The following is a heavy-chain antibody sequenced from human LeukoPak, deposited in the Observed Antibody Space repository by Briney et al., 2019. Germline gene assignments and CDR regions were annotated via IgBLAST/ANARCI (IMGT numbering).Heavy chain of an antibody. D-gene: IGHD2-8*01. J-gene: IGHJ5*02. V-gene: IGHV1-18*04. CDR1: GYIFTSYG. CDR2: ISTNKGNT. Sequence: ASVEVSCKASGYIFTSYGISWVRQAPGQGLEWMGWISTNKGNTNYAQRLQGRVTMTTDTSTSTAYMELRSLRSDDTAIYYCVRDIQWRFDPWGQGTLVTVSS. CDR3: VRDIQWRFDP.